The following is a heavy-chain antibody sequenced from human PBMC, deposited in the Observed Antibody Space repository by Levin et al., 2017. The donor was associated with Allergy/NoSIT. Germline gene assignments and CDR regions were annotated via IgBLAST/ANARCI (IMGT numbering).Heavy chain of an antibody. V-gene: IGHV1-18*01. CDR1: GYTFTSHS. J-gene: IGHJ4*02. CDR3: ARGLWQWQAKGNLESDF. CDR2: ISGYNGYT. Sequence: ASVKVSCQTSGYTFTSHSINWVRQAPGQGLEWMAWISGYNGYTKYAQKFRGRLTVTTDTSTTTVNMELRNLISDDTAVYYCARGLWQWQAKGNLESDFWGQGTLVTVSS. D-gene: IGHD6-19*01.